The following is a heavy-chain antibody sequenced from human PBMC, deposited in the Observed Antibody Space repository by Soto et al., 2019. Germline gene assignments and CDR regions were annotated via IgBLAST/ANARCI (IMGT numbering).Heavy chain of an antibody. D-gene: IGHD3-16*01. CDR1: GYTFTNFG. Sequence: QVQLVQSGDEVKKPGASVKVSCKASGYTFTNFGISWVRHAPGQGLEWMGWIRAYNGNTNYAQKFQGRVTITTDTHTSTAYMEWRSLRFDDTAVYYCARGGTPSDYWVQGTMVTVSS. V-gene: IGHV1-18*01. J-gene: IGHJ4*02. CDR2: IRAYNGNT. CDR3: ARGGTPSDY.